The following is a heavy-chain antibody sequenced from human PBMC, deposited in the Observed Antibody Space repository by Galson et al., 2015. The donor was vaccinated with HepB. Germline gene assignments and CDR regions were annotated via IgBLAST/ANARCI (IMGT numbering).Heavy chain of an antibody. D-gene: IGHD2-2*02. CDR3: ARERVRYCSSTSCYNGMDV. V-gene: IGHV3-21*01. CDR1: S. CDR2: ISSSSSYI. J-gene: IGHJ6*02. Sequence: SMNWVRQAPGKGLEWVSSISSSSSYIYYADSVKGRFTISRDNAKNSLYLQMNSLRAEDTAVYYCARERVRYCSSTSCYNGMDVWGQGTTVTVSS.